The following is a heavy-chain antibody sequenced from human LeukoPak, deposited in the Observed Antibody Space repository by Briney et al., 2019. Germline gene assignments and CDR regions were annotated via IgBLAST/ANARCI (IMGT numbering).Heavy chain of an antibody. J-gene: IGHJ6*03. Sequence: ASVKVSCKASGYTFTSYDINWVRQATGQGLEWMGWMNPNRGNTGYAQKFQGRVTITRNTSRNTAYMELSSLRYEDTAVYYCARGRASLYYYYYYMDVWGKGTMVTVSS. CDR1: GYTFTSYD. CDR3: ARGRASLYYYYYYMDV. V-gene: IGHV1-8*03. CDR2: MNPNRGNT.